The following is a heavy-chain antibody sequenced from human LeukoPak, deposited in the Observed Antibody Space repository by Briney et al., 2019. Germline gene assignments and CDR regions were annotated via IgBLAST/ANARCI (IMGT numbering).Heavy chain of an antibody. CDR1: GGSISSYY. CDR3: ARVDPRSYGYFDY. J-gene: IGHJ4*02. V-gene: IGHV4-59*01. D-gene: IGHD5-18*01. CDR2: IYYNGNT. Sequence: SETLSFTCTVSGGSISSYYWSWIRQPPGKGLEWIGYIYYNGNTNYNPSLKSRVTISVATSKNQFSLKLNSVTPADTAVYHCARVDPRSYGYFDYWGQGTLVTVSS.